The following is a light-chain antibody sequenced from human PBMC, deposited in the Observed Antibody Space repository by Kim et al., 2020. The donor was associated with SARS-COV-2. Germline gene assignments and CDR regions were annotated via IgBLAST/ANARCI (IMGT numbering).Light chain of an antibody. CDR3: QSYDSSHV. CDR1: SSNIGAGYD. CDR2: GNS. V-gene: IGLV1-40*01. J-gene: IGLJ1*01. Sequence: QSVLKQPPSVSGAPGQRVTISCTGSSSNIGAGYDVHWYQQLPGTAPKLLIYGNSNRPSGVPDRFSGSKSGTSASLAITGLQAEDEADYYCQSYDSSHVFGTGTKVTVL.